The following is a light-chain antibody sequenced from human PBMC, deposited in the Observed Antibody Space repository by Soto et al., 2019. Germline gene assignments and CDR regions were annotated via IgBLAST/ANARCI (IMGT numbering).Light chain of an antibody. Sequence: QAVVTQPPSASGAPGQRVTISCSGGISNIGRYNVFWYQHLPGTAPKLLIYMNYQRPSGVPDRFSGFKSGTSASLAISGLRSEDESEYYCAAWDDSLSGVIFGGGTKLTVL. CDR2: MNY. J-gene: IGLJ2*01. CDR3: AAWDDSLSGVI. V-gene: IGLV1-47*01. CDR1: ISNIGRYN.